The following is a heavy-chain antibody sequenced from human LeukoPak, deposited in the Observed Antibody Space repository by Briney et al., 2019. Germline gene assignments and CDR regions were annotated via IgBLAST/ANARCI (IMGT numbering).Heavy chain of an antibody. CDR1: GFTFSSYA. CDR2: ISGSGGST. V-gene: IGHV3-23*01. CDR3: AKDGGYYYDSSSFSGFCGY. Sequence: QTGGSLRLSCAASGFTFSSYAMSWVRQAPGKGLEWVSAISGSGGSTYYADSVKGRFTISRDNSKNTLYLQMNSLRAEDTAVYYCAKDGGYYYDSSSFSGFCGYWGQGTLVTVSS. J-gene: IGHJ4*02. D-gene: IGHD3-22*01.